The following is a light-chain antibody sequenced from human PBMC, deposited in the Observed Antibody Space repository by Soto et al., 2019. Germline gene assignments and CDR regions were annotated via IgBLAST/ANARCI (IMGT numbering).Light chain of an antibody. CDR3: QQYNDWPPLT. CDR1: QSVSSN. Sequence: EIVMTQSPATLSVSPGERATLSCRASQSVSSNLAWHQQKPGQGPRLLIYGASTRATGIPARFSGSGSGTEFTLTISSLQSEDFAVYYCQQYNDWPPLTFGGGTKVEIK. J-gene: IGKJ4*01. CDR2: GAS. V-gene: IGKV3-15*01.